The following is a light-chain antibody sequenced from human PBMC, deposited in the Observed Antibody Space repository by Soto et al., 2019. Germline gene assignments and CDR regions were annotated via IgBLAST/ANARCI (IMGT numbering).Light chain of an antibody. J-gene: IGLJ1*01. CDR3: SSYAGINTFSGDV. Sequence: QSVLTQPASVSGSPGQSITISCTGTSSDVGIYNLVSWYQQHPGKAPKLMIYEVNKRPSGVSNRFSGSKSGNTASLTISELQAEDEAFYYCSSYAGINTFSGDVFRTGTKV. CDR1: SSDVGIYNL. V-gene: IGLV2-23*02. CDR2: EVN.